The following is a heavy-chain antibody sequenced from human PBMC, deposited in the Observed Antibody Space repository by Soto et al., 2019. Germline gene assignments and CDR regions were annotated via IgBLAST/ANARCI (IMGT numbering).Heavy chain of an antibody. CDR3: VRDSGAKLSSS. V-gene: IGHV1-69*13. CDR2: IVPIYRTA. J-gene: IGHJ4*02. Sequence: SVKVSCKASGGTFSSYRINWVRQAPGQGPEWVGGIVPIYRTADYAQKFQGRVTITADESARTSYMELRSLKSQDTAVYYCVRDSGAKLSSSWGQGTLVTVSS. D-gene: IGHD6-13*01. CDR1: GGTFSSYR.